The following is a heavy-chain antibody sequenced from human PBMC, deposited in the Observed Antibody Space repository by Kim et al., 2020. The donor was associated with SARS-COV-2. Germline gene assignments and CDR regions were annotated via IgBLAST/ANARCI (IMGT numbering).Heavy chain of an antibody. V-gene: IGHV3-23*01. Sequence: VRGRFTISRDNSKNTLYLQMNSLRAEDTAVYYCAKRGENIIVPGTYYFDYWGQGTLVTVSS. D-gene: IGHD3-10*01. J-gene: IGHJ4*02. CDR3: AKRGENIIVPGTYYFDY.